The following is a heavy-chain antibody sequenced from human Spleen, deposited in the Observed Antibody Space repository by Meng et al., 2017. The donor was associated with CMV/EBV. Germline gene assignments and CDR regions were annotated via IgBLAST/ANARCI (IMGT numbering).Heavy chain of an antibody. CDR1: GFTVSSYW. J-gene: IGHJ6*02. V-gene: IGHV3-7*01. CDR2: IKQDGGEK. Sequence: GESLKISCAASGFTVSSYWLSWVHQAPGRGLEWVANIKQDGGEKYYVDSVKGRFTISRDNAKNSLYLQMNSLRAEDTAVYYCARNWNDDYYGMDVWGQGATVTVSS. CDR3: ARNWNDDYYGMDV. D-gene: IGHD1-1*01.